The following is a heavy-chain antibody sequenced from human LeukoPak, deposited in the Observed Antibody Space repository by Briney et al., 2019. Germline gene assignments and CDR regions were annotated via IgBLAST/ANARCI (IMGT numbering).Heavy chain of an antibody. J-gene: IGHJ5*01. D-gene: IGHD2-15*01. CDR3: ARGGKYGCSGGSCYADS. CDR1: GFTFSTYS. Sequence: GGSLRLSCAASGFTFSTYSMNWVRQAPGKGLEWVSSISSSSYYIYYADSVKGRFTISRDNAKNSLYLQMNSLRAEDTAVYYCARGGKYGCSGGSCYADSWGQGTLVTVSS. V-gene: IGHV3-21*01. CDR2: ISSSSYYI.